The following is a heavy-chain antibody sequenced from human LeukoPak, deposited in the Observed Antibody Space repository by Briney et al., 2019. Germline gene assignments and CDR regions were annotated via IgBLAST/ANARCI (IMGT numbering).Heavy chain of an antibody. CDR1: GFTFSSYS. J-gene: IGHJ4*02. CDR3: VRDHAFAFDY. V-gene: IGHV3-48*02. CDR2: ISRTSSTI. D-gene: IGHD2/OR15-2a*01. Sequence: PGGSLRLSCAASGFTFSSYSMNWVRQAPGKGLEWVSYISRTSSTIYYADSVKGRFSISRDDAKNSLYLQMNSLRDEDTALYYCVRDHAFAFDYWGQGTLVTVSS.